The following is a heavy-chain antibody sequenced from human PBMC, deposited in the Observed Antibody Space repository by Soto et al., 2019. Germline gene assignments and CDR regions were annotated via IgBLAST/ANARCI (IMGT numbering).Heavy chain of an antibody. CDR1: GFSLSTSGMR. Sequence: GPMLVNPTPTLKLSLTFSGFSLSTSGMRVSWIRQPPGKALEWLARIDWDDDKFYSTSLKTRLTISKDTSKNQVVLTMTNMDPVDTATYYCARIRYENWFGPWGDRT. V-gene: IGHV2-70*04. D-gene: IGHD3-16*01. J-gene: IGHJ5*02. CDR3: ARIRYENWFGP. CDR2: IDWDDDK.